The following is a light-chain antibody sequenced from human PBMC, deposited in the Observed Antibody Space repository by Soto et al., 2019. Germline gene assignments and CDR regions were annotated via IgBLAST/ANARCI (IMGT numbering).Light chain of an antibody. CDR1: QSISTN. Sequence: IVMTQSPATLSVSPGERATLSCRASQSISTNLAWYQQKPGQAPRLLIYGASTRATGIPGRFSGSGSGTDFILTISSLQSEDVGVYYCQQYNHWWTFGQGTKMEVK. V-gene: IGKV3-15*01. CDR2: GAS. J-gene: IGKJ1*01. CDR3: QQYNHWWT.